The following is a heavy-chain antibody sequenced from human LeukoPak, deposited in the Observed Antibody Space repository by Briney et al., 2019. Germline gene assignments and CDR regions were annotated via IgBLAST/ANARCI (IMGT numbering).Heavy chain of an antibody. D-gene: IGHD5-18*01. Sequence: QPSETLSLTCAVYGGSFSGYYWSWIRQPPGKGLEWIGEINHSGSTNYNPSLKSRVTISVDTSKNQFPLKLSSVTAADTAVYYCARAPAYDTAMGRYYFDYWGQGTLVTVSS. CDR2: INHSGST. CDR3: ARAPAYDTAMGRYYFDY. CDR1: GGSFSGYY. V-gene: IGHV4-34*01. J-gene: IGHJ4*02.